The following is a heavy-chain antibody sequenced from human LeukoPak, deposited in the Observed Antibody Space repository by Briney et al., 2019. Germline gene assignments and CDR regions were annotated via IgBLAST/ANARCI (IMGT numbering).Heavy chain of an antibody. CDR3: ARGDYDFWSGPHPFDY. D-gene: IGHD3-3*01. CDR1: GYTFTSYD. V-gene: IGHV1-8*01. CDR2: MNPNSGNT. Sequence: GASVKVSCKASGYTFTSYDINWVRQAPGQGLEWMGWMNPNSGNTGYAQKFQGRVTMTRNTSISTAYMELSSLRSEDTAVYYCARGDYDFWSGPHPFDYWGQGTLVTVSS. J-gene: IGHJ4*02.